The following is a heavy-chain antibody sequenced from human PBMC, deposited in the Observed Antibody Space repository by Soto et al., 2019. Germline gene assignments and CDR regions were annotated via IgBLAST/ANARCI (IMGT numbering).Heavy chain of an antibody. CDR2: ISYDGSNK. V-gene: IGHV3-30*18. CDR1: GFTFSSYG. Sequence: VQLVESGGGVVQPGRSLRLSCAASGFTFSSYGMHWVRQAPGKGLEWVAVISYDGSNKYYADSVKGRFTISRDNSKNTLYLQMNSLRAEDTAVYYCAKGASSWGDYWGQGTLVTVSS. CDR3: AKGASSWGDY. D-gene: IGHD6-13*01. J-gene: IGHJ4*02.